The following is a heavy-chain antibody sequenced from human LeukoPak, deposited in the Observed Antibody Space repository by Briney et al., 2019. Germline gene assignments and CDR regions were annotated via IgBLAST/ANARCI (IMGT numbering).Heavy chain of an antibody. V-gene: IGHV3-66*01. CDR1: GFTVSSNY. Sequence: PGGSLRLSCAASGFTVSSNYMSWVRQAPGKGLEWVSVIHGNGNTYYADSVKGRFTISRDNSKNTLYLQMNSLRAEDTAVYYCARDLGWNILFFYMDVWGKGTTVTVSS. CDR3: ARDLGWNILFFYMDV. D-gene: IGHD1/OR15-1a*01. CDR2: IHGNGNT. J-gene: IGHJ6*03.